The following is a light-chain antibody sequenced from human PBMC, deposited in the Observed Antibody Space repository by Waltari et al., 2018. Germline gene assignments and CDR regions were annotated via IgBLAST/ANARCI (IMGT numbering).Light chain of an antibody. CDR2: DVT. V-gene: IGLV2-11*01. J-gene: IGLJ1*01. CDR3: CSYAGRYTNYV. CDR1: RTDGGADDH. Sequence: QSALTQPRSVSGSPGQSVPISCTGTRTDGGADDHFCCYQQRPGKPPKPIIYDVTERTSGVPDRFSGSKSDNKASLTISGLQADDEADYYCCSYAGRYTNYVFGSGTKVTVL.